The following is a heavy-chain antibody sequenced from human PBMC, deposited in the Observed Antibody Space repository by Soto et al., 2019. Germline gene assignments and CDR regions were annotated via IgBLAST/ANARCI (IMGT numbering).Heavy chain of an antibody. CDR1: GYTFSNYG. V-gene: IGHV1-18*01. CDR3: ARVVPGAEAWFGP. CDR2: ISLYSDGT. D-gene: IGHD2-2*01. Sequence: ASVKVCCKTSGYTFSNYGITWVRQAPGQPLEWLGWISLYSDGTNYAQKFQGRVSMTTDTSTTTAYMELRSLRSDDTAVYYCARVVPGAEAWFGPCGQGTLVTVSS. J-gene: IGHJ5*02.